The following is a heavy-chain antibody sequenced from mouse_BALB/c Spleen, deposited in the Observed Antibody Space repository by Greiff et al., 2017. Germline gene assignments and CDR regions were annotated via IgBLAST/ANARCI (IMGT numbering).Heavy chain of an antibody. CDR1: GFTFSSFG. CDR2: ISSGSSTI. D-gene: IGHD3-1*01. J-gene: IGHJ4*01. Sequence: EVQGVESGGGLVQPGGSRKLSCAASGFTFSSFGMHWVRQAPEKGLEWVAYISSGSSTIYYADTVKGRFTISRDNPKNTLFLQMTSLRSEDTAMYYCASDSTGAMDYWGQGTSVTVSS. CDR3: ASDSTGAMDY. V-gene: IGHV5-17*02.